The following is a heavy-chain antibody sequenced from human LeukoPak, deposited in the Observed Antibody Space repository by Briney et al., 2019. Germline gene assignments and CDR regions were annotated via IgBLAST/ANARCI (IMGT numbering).Heavy chain of an antibody. CDR2: IGGGGTNT. CDR3: AKDARGYHRPIDH. J-gene: IGHJ4*02. Sequence: GGSLRLSCAASGFTFTDFAMNWVRQAPGKGLERVSGIGGGGTNTDYADSAKGRFTISRDNSKNTLTLQMSSLRADDTAVYFCAKDARGYHRPIDHWGQGILVTVSS. CDR1: GFTFTDFA. D-gene: IGHD3-22*01. V-gene: IGHV3-23*01.